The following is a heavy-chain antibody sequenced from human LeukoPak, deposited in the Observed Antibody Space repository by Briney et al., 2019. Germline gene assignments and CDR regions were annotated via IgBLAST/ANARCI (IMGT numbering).Heavy chain of an antibody. Sequence: PSETLSLTCTVSGYSISSSYYWGWIRQPPGKGLEWIGSIYYSGSTYYNPSLKSRVTISVDTSKNQFSLKLSSVTAADTAVYYCARVPPTYYDILTGRFDPWGQGTLVTVSS. J-gene: IGHJ5*02. CDR2: IYYSGST. CDR3: ARVPPTYYDILTGRFDP. CDR1: GYSISSSYY. V-gene: IGHV4-38-2*02. D-gene: IGHD3-9*01.